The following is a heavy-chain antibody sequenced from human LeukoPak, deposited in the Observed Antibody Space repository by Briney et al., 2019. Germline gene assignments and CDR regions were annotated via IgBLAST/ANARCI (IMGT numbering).Heavy chain of an antibody. J-gene: IGHJ4*02. CDR2: IYHSGST. Sequence: SETLSLTCTVSGASISSGGYYWNWIRQPPGKGLEWIGYIYHSGSTYYNLFLKSRVTILVDRSKNQFSLKLSSVTAADTAVYYCARGRFEWEPAGDYRGQGTLVTVSS. CDR3: ARGRFEWEPAGDY. CDR1: GASISSGGYY. D-gene: IGHD1-26*01. V-gene: IGHV4-30-2*01.